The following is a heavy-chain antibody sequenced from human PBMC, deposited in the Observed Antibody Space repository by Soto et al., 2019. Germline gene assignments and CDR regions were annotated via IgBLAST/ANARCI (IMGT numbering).Heavy chain of an antibody. J-gene: IGHJ4*02. Sequence: PGGSLRLSCATSGFTFHDYAMSWVRQAPGKGLEWVSAIAFTGSATYYADSVKGRFTISRDNSKNIVYLQMNSLRSEDTALYYCAKDMGYDLRPFGYFDYWGQGT. D-gene: IGHD5-12*01. V-gene: IGHV3-23*01. CDR3: AKDMGYDLRPFGYFDY. CDR1: GFTFHDYA. CDR2: IAFTGSAT.